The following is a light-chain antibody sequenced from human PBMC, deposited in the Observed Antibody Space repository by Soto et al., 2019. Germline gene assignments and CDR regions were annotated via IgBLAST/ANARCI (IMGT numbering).Light chain of an antibody. V-gene: IGLV2-8*01. Sequence: QSVLTQPPSASGSPGQSVTISCTGTSSDVGAYNYVSWYQQHPGKAPKLMIYEVSKRPSGVPDRFSGSKSSNTASLTVSGLQAEDETDYYCSSYAGSNTYGFGTGTKVTVL. CDR3: SSYAGSNTYG. CDR2: EVS. J-gene: IGLJ1*01. CDR1: SSDVGAYNY.